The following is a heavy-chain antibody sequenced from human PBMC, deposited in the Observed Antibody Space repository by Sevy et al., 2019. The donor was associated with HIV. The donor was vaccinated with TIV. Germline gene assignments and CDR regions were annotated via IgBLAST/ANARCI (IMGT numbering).Heavy chain of an antibody. V-gene: IGHV3-74*01. D-gene: IGHD3-16*01. CDR2: IRGDGTTT. CDR3: ARYAYDSNFDY. CDR1: GFTFSNYW. Sequence: GGSLRLSCAASGFTFSNYWMHWGRQVPGKGPTWVSNIRGDGTTTVYADSVKGRFTISRDNAKNTLNLQMNNLRAEDTATYYCARYAYDSNFDYWGQGTLVTVSS. J-gene: IGHJ4*02.